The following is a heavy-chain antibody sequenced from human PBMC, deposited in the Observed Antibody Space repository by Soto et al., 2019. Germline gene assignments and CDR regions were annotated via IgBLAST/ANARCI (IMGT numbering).Heavy chain of an antibody. V-gene: IGHV2-5*02. CDR1: GFSLSTSGVG. CDR3: AHSWGVYRRITMLSS. J-gene: IGHJ3*01. Sequence: QITLKESGPTLVKPTQTLTLTCTFSGFSLSTSGVGVGWIRQPPGKALEWLALIYWDDDKRHSPSLKSRLTITTDPPKNQVVLTMTNMDHVETATYYCAHSWGVYRRITMLSSWGQGTMVTVST. D-gene: IGHD3-10*02. CDR2: IYWDDDK.